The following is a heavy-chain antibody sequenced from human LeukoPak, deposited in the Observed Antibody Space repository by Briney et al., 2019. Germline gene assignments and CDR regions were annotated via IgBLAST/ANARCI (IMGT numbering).Heavy chain of an antibody. V-gene: IGHV3-9*03. J-gene: IGHJ3*02. CDR1: GFTFDDYA. D-gene: IGHD6-13*01. Sequence: GRSLRLSCAASGFTFDDYAMHWVRQAPGKGLEWVSGISWNSGSIGYADSVKGRFTISRDNAKNSLYLQMNSLRAEDMALYYCAKDIRADSSSLAFDIWGQGTMVTVSS. CDR3: AKDIRADSSSLAFDI. CDR2: ISWNSGSI.